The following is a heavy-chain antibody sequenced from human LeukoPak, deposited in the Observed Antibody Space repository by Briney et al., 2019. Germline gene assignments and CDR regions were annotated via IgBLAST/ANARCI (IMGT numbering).Heavy chain of an antibody. Sequence: ASETLSPTCTVSGGSISSYYWSWIRQPPGKGLEWIGYIYYSGSTNYNPSLKSRVTISVDTSKKQFSLKLSSVTAADTAVYYCARVSGCSGGSCYSPSYYYYYYMDVWGKGTTVTVSS. V-gene: IGHV4-59*01. CDR3: ARVSGCSGGSCYSPSYYYYYYMDV. D-gene: IGHD2-15*01. CDR2: IYYSGST. CDR1: GGSISSYY. J-gene: IGHJ6*03.